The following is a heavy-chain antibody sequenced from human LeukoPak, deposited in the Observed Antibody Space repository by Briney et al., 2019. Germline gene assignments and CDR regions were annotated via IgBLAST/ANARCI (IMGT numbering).Heavy chain of an antibody. D-gene: IGHD1-1*01. CDR1: GFTLSSYA. V-gene: IGHV3-23*01. J-gene: IGHJ4*02. Sequence: GGSLRLSCAASGFTLSSYAMSWVRQAPGKGLEWVSGISGSGGSTYHADSVKGRFTISRDASKNTVYLHMNSLTAEDTAIYYCVKEVPVSTIYDWGQGVLVTVSS. CDR3: VKEVPVSTIYD. CDR2: ISGSGGST.